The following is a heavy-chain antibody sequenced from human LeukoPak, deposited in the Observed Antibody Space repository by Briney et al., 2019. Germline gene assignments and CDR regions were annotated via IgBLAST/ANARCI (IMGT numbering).Heavy chain of an antibody. Sequence: SETLSLTRTVSGGSVNSGSYYWSWIRQPPGKGLEWIGYIYYSGSTNYNPSLKSRVTISVDTSKNQFSLKLSSVTAADTAVYYCARRKYYDSSGSSPIDYWGQGTLVTVSS. CDR3: ARRKYYDSSGSSPIDY. CDR2: IYYSGST. V-gene: IGHV4-61*01. CDR1: GGSVNSGSYY. J-gene: IGHJ4*02. D-gene: IGHD3-22*01.